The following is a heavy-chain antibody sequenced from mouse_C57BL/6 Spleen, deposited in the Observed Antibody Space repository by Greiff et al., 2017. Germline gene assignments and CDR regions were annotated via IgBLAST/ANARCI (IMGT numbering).Heavy chain of an antibody. V-gene: IGHV14-4*01. D-gene: IGHD1-1*02. J-gene: IGHJ2*01. Sequence: VQLKESGAELVRPGASVKLSCTASGFNIKDDYMHWVKQRPEQGLEWIGWIDPENGDTEYASKFQGKATITADTSSNTAYLQLSSLTSEDTAVYYCTRGKLSYYFDYWGQGTTLTVSS. CDR2: IDPENGDT. CDR1: GFNIKDDY. CDR3: TRGKLSYYFDY.